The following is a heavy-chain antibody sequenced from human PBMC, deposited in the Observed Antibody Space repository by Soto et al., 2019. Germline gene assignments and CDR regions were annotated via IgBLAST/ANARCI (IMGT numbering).Heavy chain of an antibody. V-gene: IGHV4-59*01. J-gene: IGHJ4*02. CDR1: GGSISSYY. CDR2: IYYSGST. CDR3: ARAYYDFWSGYYRPLYYFDY. D-gene: IGHD3-3*01. Sequence: SETLSLTCTVSGGSISSYYWSWIRQPPGKGLEWIGYIYYSGSTNYNPSLKSRVTISVDTSKNQFSLKLSSVTAADTAVYYCARAYYDFWSGYYRPLYYFDYWGQGNLVTVSS.